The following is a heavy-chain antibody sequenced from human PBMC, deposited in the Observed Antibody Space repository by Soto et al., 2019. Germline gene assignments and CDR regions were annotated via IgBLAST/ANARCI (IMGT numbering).Heavy chain of an antibody. D-gene: IGHD2-2*01. CDR3: ARVVILVPTASTHYYYHMDV. CDR2: IIPIVGTG. Sequence: QVQLVQSGAEVRKPGSSVTVSCKASGGTFSNYAISWVRQAPGQGLEWMGGIIPIVGTGSYAQKYQGRVTITADEPTTTAYMELSSLRFEDTAVYYCARVVILVPTASTHYYYHMDVWGPGTTVTVSS. CDR1: GGTFSNYA. J-gene: IGHJ6*02. V-gene: IGHV1-69*01.